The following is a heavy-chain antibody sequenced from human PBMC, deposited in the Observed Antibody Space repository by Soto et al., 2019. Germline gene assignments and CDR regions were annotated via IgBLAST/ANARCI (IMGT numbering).Heavy chain of an antibody. D-gene: IGHD2-2*01. V-gene: IGHV1-18*04. J-gene: IGHJ4*02. CDR2: ISAYNGNT. CDR3: AIILYIVVVPAPLHIHY. Sequence: GSAVKSFGEDSGYTITSNGIRWGGQAPGQGVEWMGWISAYNGNTNYGQKLQGILTMTSDTSTSTPYMELMSLRSDDTAVYYCAIILYIVVVPAPLHIHYSGQGPLVTVSS. CDR1: GYTITSNG.